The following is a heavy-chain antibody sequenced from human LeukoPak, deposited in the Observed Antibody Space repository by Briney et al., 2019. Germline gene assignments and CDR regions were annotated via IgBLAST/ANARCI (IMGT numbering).Heavy chain of an antibody. CDR2: INHSGST. J-gene: IGHJ4*02. D-gene: IGHD1-14*01. CDR3: ARRPGFRPADY. CDR1: GGSFSGYY. V-gene: IGHV4-34*01. Sequence: KPSETLSLTCAVYGGSFSGYYWSWIRQPPGKGLEWIGEINHSGSTNYNPSLKSRVTISVDTSKNQFSLKLSSVTAADTAVYYCARRPGFRPADYWGQGTPVTVSS.